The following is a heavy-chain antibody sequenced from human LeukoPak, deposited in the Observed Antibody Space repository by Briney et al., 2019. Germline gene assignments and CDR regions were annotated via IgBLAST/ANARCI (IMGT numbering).Heavy chain of an antibody. Sequence: SETLSLTCTVSGYSISSGYYWGWIRQPPGKGLEWIGSIYHSGSTYYNPSLKSRVTISVDTSKNQFSLKLSSVTAADTAVYYCARDREVERQLGYNWFDPWGQGTLVTVSS. V-gene: IGHV4-38-2*02. CDR1: GYSISSGYY. CDR2: IYHSGST. CDR3: ARDREVERQLGYNWFDP. J-gene: IGHJ5*02. D-gene: IGHD6-13*01.